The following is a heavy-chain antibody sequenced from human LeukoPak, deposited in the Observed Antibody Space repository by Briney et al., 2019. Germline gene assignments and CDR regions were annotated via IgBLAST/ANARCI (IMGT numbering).Heavy chain of an antibody. CDR1: GFTVSSNY. V-gene: IGHV3-66*01. Sequence: PGGSLRLSCAASGFTVSSNYMSWVRQAPGKGLEWVSVIYSGGSTYYADSVKGRFTISRDNSKNTLYLQMNSLRAEDTAVYYCAKDGYYDSSGYQYFDYWGQGTLVTVSS. J-gene: IGHJ4*02. CDR3: AKDGYYDSSGYQYFDY. D-gene: IGHD3-22*01. CDR2: IYSGGST.